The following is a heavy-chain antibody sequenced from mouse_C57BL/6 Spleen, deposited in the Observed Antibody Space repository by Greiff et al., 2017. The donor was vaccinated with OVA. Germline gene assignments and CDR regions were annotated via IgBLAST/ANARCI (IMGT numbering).Heavy chain of an antibody. Sequence: DVQLQESGGGLVQPGGSLKLSCAASGFTFSDYYMYWVRQTPEKRLEWVAYISNGGGSTYYPDTVKGRFTISRDNAKNTLYLQMSRLRSEDTAMYYCARLESSYWYFDVWGTGTTVTVSS. CDR2: ISNGGGST. J-gene: IGHJ1*03. D-gene: IGHD6-2*01. CDR1: GFTFSDYY. V-gene: IGHV5-12*01. CDR3: ARLESSYWYFDV.